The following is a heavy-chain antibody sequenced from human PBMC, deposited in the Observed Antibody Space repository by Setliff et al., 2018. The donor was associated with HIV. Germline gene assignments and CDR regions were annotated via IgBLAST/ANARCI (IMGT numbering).Heavy chain of an antibody. V-gene: IGHV4-61*02. D-gene: IGHD3-10*01. CDR1: GGSISRGSYY. J-gene: IGHJ6*02. CDR3: ARDSGTTGWCVDV. Sequence: PSETLSLTCTVSGGSISRGSYYWIWVRQPAGKGLEWIGRIYTSGSTNYNPSLKSRVTISVDTSKNQFSLKLSSVTAADTAVYYCARDSGTTGWCVDVWGQGTTVTVSS. CDR2: IYTSGST.